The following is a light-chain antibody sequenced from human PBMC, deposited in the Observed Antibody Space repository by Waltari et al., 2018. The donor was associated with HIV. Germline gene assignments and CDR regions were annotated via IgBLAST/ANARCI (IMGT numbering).Light chain of an antibody. CDR2: LGS. Sequence: DIVMTQSPLSLPVTPGEPASISCRSSQSPLHSNGYNYLDWYLQKPGQSPQLLIYLGSSRASGVPDRFSGSGSGTDFTLKISRVEAEDVGVYYCMQALQTPRTFGQGTKVEIK. V-gene: IGKV2-28*01. CDR1: QSPLHSNGYNY. J-gene: IGKJ1*01. CDR3: MQALQTPRT.